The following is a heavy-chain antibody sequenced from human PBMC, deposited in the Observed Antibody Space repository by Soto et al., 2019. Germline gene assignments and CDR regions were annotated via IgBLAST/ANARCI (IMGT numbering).Heavy chain of an antibody. V-gene: IGHV1-69*13. Sequence: GASVKVSCKASGGTFSSYAISWVRQAPGQGLEWMGGIIPIFGTANYAQKFQGRVTITADESTSTAYMELSSLRSEDTAVYYCARGGQLELRSWFDPWGQGTLVTVSS. CDR1: GGTFSSYA. CDR3: ARGGQLELRSWFDP. CDR2: IIPIFGTA. D-gene: IGHD1-7*01. J-gene: IGHJ5*02.